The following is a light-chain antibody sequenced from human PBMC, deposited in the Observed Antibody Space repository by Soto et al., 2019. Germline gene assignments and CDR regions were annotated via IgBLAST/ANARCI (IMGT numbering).Light chain of an antibody. CDR3: QQLNSYPRT. V-gene: IGKV1-9*01. Sequence: DIQLTQSPSVLSASVGDRVTITCRASQGINSYLAWYQQKPGKVPKLLIYAASTLHSGVPSRFSGSGSGTECTLTISSLQPEDFATYFCQQLNSYPRTFGQGTKVEIK. CDR2: AAS. CDR1: QGINSY. J-gene: IGKJ1*01.